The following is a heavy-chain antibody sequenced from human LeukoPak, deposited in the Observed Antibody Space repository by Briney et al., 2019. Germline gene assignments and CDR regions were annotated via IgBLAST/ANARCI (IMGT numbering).Heavy chain of an antibody. CDR2: INPSSGGT. CDR1: GYTFTGYY. J-gene: IGHJ4*02. Sequence: ASVKVSCKASGYTFTGYYMHWVRQAPGQGLEWMGWINPSSGGTNYAQKFQGRVTMTRDTSISTAYMELSRLRSDDTAVYYCARATVVTSFDYWGQGTLVTVSS. CDR3: ARATVVTSFDY. V-gene: IGHV1-2*02. D-gene: IGHD4-23*01.